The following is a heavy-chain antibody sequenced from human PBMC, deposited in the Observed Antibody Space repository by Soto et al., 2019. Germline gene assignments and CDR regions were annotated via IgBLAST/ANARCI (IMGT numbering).Heavy chain of an antibody. Sequence: QVQLVQSGAEVKKPGASVKVSCKASGYTFARSGITWVRQAPGQGLEWMGWIRSYNGNTDYAQMPQGKDTMTTDTSASTANMELRSLRSGDTAVYYCARGGMDSSNWPIEYWGQGTLVIDSS. J-gene: IGHJ4*02. CDR1: GYTFARSG. CDR2: IRSYNGNT. V-gene: IGHV1-18*01. D-gene: IGHD6-13*01. CDR3: ARGGMDSSNWPIEY.